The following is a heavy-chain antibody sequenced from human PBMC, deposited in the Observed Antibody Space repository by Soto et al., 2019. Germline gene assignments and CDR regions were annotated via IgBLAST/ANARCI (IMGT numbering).Heavy chain of an antibody. Sequence: GGSLRLSCSASGFIFASYAMSWFRQAPGKGLEWVSVISGSAGTTDYAGSVTGRFTISRDNSKNTLYLHMNSLKGEDTAVYYCAKNGPAYADAFDSWGQGTMVTVSS. D-gene: IGHD2-8*01. CDR1: GFIFASYA. CDR3: AKNGPAYADAFDS. V-gene: IGHV3-23*01. CDR2: ISGSAGTT. J-gene: IGHJ3*01.